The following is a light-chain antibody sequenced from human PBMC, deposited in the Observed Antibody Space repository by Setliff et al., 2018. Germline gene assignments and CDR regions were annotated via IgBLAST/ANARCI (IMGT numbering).Light chain of an antibody. CDR2: EVS. J-gene: IGLJ1*01. V-gene: IGLV2-18*02. Sequence: QSALTQPPSVSGSPGQSVTISCTGTSSDVGNYDRVSWYQQAPGTAPKLMIYEVSSRPSGVPDRFSGSKSGNTASLTISGLQADDEADYYCSSYTSRSTDIFGTGTKVTV. CDR3: SSYTSRSTDI. CDR1: SSDVGNYDR.